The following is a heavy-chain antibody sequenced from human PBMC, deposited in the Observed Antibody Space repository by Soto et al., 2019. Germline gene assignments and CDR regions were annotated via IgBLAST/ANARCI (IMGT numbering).Heavy chain of an antibody. CDR3: ARHTGLGPIPFDY. D-gene: IGHD4-17*01. V-gene: IGHV5-10-1*01. J-gene: IGHJ4*02. CDR2: IDPSNSYT. CDR1: GYTFTTYW. Sequence: GESLKISCKGSGYTFTTYWITWVRQMPGKGLEWVGRIDPSNSYTNYNPSFQGHVTLSADMSISTAYLQWSGLKASDTAIYYSARHTGLGPIPFDYWGQGTLVTVSS.